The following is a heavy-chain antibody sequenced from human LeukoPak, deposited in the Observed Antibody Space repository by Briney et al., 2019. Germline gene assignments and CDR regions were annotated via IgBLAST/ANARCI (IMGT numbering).Heavy chain of an antibody. CDR1: GFSFSSYW. CDR3: AKEQRGYSGYMVGSCFDP. CDR2: IRQDESER. J-gene: IGHJ5*02. V-gene: IGHV3-7*03. D-gene: IGHD5-12*01. Sequence: GVLRLSCEGSGFSFSSYWMTWVRQLPGKGPEWVANIRQDESERYFADSVKGRFTISRDNSKKTLYLQMNSLRAEDTALYYCAKEQRGYSGYMVGSCFDPWGQGTLVTVSS.